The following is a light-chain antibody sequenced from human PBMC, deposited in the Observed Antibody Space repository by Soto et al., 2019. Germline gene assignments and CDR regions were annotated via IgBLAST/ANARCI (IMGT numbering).Light chain of an antibody. CDR1: SSDVAGYNY. CDR2: EVS. CDR3: SSYTSSSTWV. J-gene: IGLJ3*02. V-gene: IGLV2-14*01. Sequence: QSALTQPASVSGSPGQSITISCTGTSSDVAGYNYVSWYQQYPGKAPKLMIYEVSHRPSGVSNRFSGSKSGNTASLTISGLQAEDDADYYCSSYTSSSTWVFGGGTKLTVL.